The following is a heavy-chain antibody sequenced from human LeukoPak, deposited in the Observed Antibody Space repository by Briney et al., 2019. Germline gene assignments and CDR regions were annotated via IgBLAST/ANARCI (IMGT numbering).Heavy chain of an antibody. CDR3: ARVGTGNDAFDI. J-gene: IGHJ3*02. Sequence: GGSLRLSCAASGFTFSSYSMNWVRQSPGKGLEWVSSISSSSSYIYYADSVKGRFTISRDNAKNSLYLQMNSLRAEDTAVYYCARVGTGNDAFDIWGQGTMVTVSS. V-gene: IGHV3-21*01. CDR2: ISSSSSYI. CDR1: GFTFSSYS. D-gene: IGHD3/OR15-3a*01.